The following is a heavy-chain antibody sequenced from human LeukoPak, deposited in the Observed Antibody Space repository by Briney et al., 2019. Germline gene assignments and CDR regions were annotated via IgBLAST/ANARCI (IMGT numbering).Heavy chain of an antibody. CDR3: ATRRIIKGTFDY. Sequence: PSETLSLTCTVSGGSISSSSYYWGWIRQPPGKGLEWIGSIYYSGSTYYNPSLKSRVTISVDTSKNQFSLKLSSVTAADTAVYYCATRRIIKGTFDYWGQGTLVTVSS. V-gene: IGHV4-39*07. CDR1: GGSISSSSYY. CDR2: IYYSGST. J-gene: IGHJ4*02. D-gene: IGHD1-1*01.